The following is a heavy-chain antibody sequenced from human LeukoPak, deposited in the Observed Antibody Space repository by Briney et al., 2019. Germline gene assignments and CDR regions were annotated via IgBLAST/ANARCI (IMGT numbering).Heavy chain of an antibody. V-gene: IGHV3-30*03. J-gene: IGHJ4*02. CDR2: ISHDLTYQ. CDR3: ARDVNNYFDY. Sequence: PGGSLRLSCAASRFIFTAYDMHWVRQAPGKGLEWVAVISHDLTYQAYADSVKGRFTISRDDSKNTLYVQMNSLRTEDTAFYYCARDVNNYFDYWGLRTLVTVSS. CDR1: RFIFTAYD.